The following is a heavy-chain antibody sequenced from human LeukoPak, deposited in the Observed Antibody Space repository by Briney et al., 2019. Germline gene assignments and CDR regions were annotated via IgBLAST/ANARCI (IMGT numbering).Heavy chain of an antibody. Sequence: PSETLSLTCTVSGGSISSYYWSWIRQPPGKGLEWIGYIYYSGSTNYNPSLKSRVTISVDTSKNQFSLKLSSVTAADTAVYYCARVYCSNTSCYVGAFDIWGQGTMVTVSS. CDR3: ARVYCSNTSCYVGAFDI. D-gene: IGHD2-2*01. V-gene: IGHV4-59*01. CDR2: IYYSGST. CDR1: GGSISSYY. J-gene: IGHJ3*02.